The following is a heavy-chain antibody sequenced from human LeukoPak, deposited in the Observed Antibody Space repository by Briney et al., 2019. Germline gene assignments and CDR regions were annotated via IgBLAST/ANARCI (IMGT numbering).Heavy chain of an antibody. V-gene: IGHV4-30-4*01. D-gene: IGHD6-13*01. Sequence: PSETLSLTCTVSGGSISNFYWSWIRQPPGKGLEWIGYIYYSGSTYYNPSLKSRVTISVDTSKNQFSLKLSSVTAADTAVYYCARDSGSSWYYFDYWGQGTLVTVSS. CDR1: GGSISNFY. CDR2: IYYSGST. CDR3: ARDSGSSWYYFDY. J-gene: IGHJ4*02.